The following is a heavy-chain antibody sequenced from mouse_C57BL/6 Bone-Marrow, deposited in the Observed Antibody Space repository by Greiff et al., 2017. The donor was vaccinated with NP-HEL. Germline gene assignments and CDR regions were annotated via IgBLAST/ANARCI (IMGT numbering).Heavy chain of an antibody. V-gene: IGHV3-6*01. CDR3: ARRGSHYYAMDY. J-gene: IGHJ4*01. CDR1: GYSITSGYY. Sequence: ESGPALVKPSQSLSLTCSVTGYSITSGYYWNWIRQFPGNKLEWMGYISYDGSNNYNPSLKNRISITRDTSKNQFFLKLNSVTTEDTATYYCARRGSHYYAMDYWGQGTSVTVSS. CDR2: ISYDGSN.